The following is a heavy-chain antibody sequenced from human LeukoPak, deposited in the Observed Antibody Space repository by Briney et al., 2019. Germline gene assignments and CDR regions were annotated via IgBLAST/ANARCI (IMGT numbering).Heavy chain of an antibody. D-gene: IGHD6-6*01. CDR1: GVTFSSYS. Sequence: GGSLRLSCAASGVTFSSYSMNWVRQAPGKGLEWVSSISSSSSYIYYADSVKGRFTISRDNAKNSLYLQMNSLRAEDTAVYYCARFSRYSSPSFSYHMDVWGKGTTVTVSS. J-gene: IGHJ6*03. CDR2: ISSSSSYI. CDR3: ARFSRYSSPSFSYHMDV. V-gene: IGHV3-21*01.